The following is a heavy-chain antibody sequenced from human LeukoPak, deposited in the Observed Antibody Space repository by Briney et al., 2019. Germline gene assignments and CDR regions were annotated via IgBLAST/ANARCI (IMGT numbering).Heavy chain of an antibody. CDR1: SDSIRNYY. CDR3: AAEERNYGLQ. D-gene: IGHD3-16*01. J-gene: IGHJ4*02. CDR2: VYYTGSI. V-gene: IGHV4-59*01. Sequence: PSETLSLTCNVSSDSIRNYYWSWFRQPPGKGLEWIGYVYYTGSINYSPSLESPVTISLDTFKKQFFLRLTSLTAADTAVYYCAAEERNYGLQWGQGTLVTVSS.